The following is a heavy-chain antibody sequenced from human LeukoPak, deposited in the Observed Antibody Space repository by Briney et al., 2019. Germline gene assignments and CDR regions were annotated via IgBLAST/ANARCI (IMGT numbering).Heavy chain of an antibody. CDR2: IYHSGST. Sequence: SETLSLTCAVSGYSISSGYYWGWIRQPPGKGLEWIGSIYHSGSTYYNPSLKSRVTISVDTSKNQFSLKLSSVTAADTAVYYCASLDSRGYDAFDIWGQGTMVAVSS. CDR1: GYSISSGYY. CDR3: ASLDSRGYDAFDI. J-gene: IGHJ3*02. V-gene: IGHV4-38-2*01. D-gene: IGHD3-10*01.